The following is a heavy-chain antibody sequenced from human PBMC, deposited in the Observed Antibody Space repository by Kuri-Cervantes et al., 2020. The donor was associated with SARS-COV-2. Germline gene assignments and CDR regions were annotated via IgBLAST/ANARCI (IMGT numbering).Heavy chain of an antibody. V-gene: IGHV4-59*01. CDR1: GGSISSYY. CDR3: ARAPHAFYGSGSELDY. CDR2: IYYSGST. D-gene: IGHD3-10*01. Sequence: SETLSLTCTVSGGSISSYYWSWIRQPPGKGLEWIGYIYYSGSTNYNPSLKSRVPRSVDTSKNQFSLKLSSVTAADTAVYYCARAPHAFYGSGSELDYWGQGTLVTVSS. J-gene: IGHJ4*02.